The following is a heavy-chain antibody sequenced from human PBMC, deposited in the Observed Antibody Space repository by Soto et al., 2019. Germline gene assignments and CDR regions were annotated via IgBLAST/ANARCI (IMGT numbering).Heavy chain of an antibody. CDR1: GYTFTSYG. CDR3: ARVGAAANYYYYGMDV. V-gene: IGHV1-18*01. D-gene: IGHD6-13*01. Sequence: ASVKVSFKASGYTFTSYGISWVRQAPGQGLEWMGWISAYNGNTNYAQKLQGRVTMTTDTSTSTAYMELRSLRSDDTAVYYCARVGAAANYYYYGMDVWGQGTTVTVSS. J-gene: IGHJ6*02. CDR2: ISAYNGNT.